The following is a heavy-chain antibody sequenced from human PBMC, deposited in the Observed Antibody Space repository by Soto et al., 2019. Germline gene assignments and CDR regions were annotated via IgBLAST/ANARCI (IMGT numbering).Heavy chain of an antibody. CDR2: IKSKTDGGTI. J-gene: IGHJ6*02. Sequence: GGPLRLSCTASGFSFNSAWMNWVRQAPGKGLEWVGRIKSKTDGGTIDYAAPVKGRFTISRDDSEHILYLQMNSLKTEDTAVYYCTTDTPRSFWISYGSYNYYYSMDVWGQGTTVTVSS. V-gene: IGHV3-15*07. CDR3: TTDTPRSFWISYGSYNYYYSMDV. D-gene: IGHD3-3*01. CDR1: GFSFNSAW.